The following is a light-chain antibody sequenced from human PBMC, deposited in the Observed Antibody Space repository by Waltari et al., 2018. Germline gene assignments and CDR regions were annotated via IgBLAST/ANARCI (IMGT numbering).Light chain of an antibody. CDR1: QTVLYSNTNKNS. J-gene: IGKJ2*01. CDR3: HQYYTTPYT. V-gene: IGKV4-1*01. CDR2: WAS. Sequence: DIVMTQSPDSLAVSLCERATITCKSSQTVLYSNTNKNSLAWYQQEPGQPPKLLIYWASTRECWVPDRFSGSGSGTDFTLTVSSLQAEDVAVYYCHQYYTTPYTFGQGTKLEIK.